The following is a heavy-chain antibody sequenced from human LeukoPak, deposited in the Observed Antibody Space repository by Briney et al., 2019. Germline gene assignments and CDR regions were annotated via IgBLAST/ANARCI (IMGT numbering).Heavy chain of an antibody. J-gene: IGHJ3*02. CDR3: ATSLPGAYCSSTSCYKAAFDI. D-gene: IGHD2-2*02. CDR1: GFTFSSYW. Sequence: GGSLRLSCAASGFTFSSYWMSWVRQAPGKGLEWVANIKQDGSEKYYVDSVKGRFTISRDNAKNSLYLQMNSVRAEDTTVYYCATSLPGAYCSSTSCYKAAFDIWGQGTMVTVSS. CDR2: IKQDGSEK. V-gene: IGHV3-7*01.